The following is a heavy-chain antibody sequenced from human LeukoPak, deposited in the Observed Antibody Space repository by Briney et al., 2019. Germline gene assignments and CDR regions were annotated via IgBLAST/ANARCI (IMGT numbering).Heavy chain of an antibody. CDR1: GGTFSSYA. CDR3: ARDTRERDYCYYYMDV. Sequence: GASVKVSCKASGGTFSSYAISWVRQAPGQGLEWMGGIIPIFGTANYAQKFQGRVTITTDESTGTAYMELSSLRSEDTAVYYCARDTRERDYCYYYMDVWGKGTTVTVSS. CDR2: IIPIFGTA. J-gene: IGHJ6*03. D-gene: IGHD1-1*01. V-gene: IGHV1-69*05.